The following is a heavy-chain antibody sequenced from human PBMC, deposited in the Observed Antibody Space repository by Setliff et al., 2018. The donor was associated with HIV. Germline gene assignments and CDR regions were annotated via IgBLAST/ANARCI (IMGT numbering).Heavy chain of an antibody. D-gene: IGHD3-9*01. J-gene: IGHJ4*02. Sequence: SGYTLTELSIHWVRQAPGKGLEWVSSISSSSTIYYADSVKGRFTISRDNAKNSLYLQMNSLRAEDTALYYCAREPYYDILTGYLDYWGQGALVTVSS. CDR1: GYTLTELS. CDR2: ISSSSTI. CDR3: AREPYYDILTGYLDY. V-gene: IGHV3-11*01.